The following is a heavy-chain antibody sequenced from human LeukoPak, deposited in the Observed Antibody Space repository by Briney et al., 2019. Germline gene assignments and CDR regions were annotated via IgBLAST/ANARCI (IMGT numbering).Heavy chain of an antibody. CDR2: IKEDGSEK. V-gene: IGHV3-7*01. CDR3: ARGVGWFDP. D-gene: IGHD3-3*01. J-gene: IGHJ5*02. Sequence: GGSLRLSCAGSGFSFTSHWMSWVRQAPSKGLEWVANIKEDGSEKYYVDSVKGRFTISRDNAKNSLSLQMNSLRAKDTAVYYCARGVGWFDPWGQGTLVTVSS. CDR1: GFSFTSHW.